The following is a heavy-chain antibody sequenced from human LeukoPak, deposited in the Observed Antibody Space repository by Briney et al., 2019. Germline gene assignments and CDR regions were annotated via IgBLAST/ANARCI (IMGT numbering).Heavy chain of an antibody. Sequence: ASVKVSCKASGGTFSSYAISWVRQAPGQGLEWMGGIIPIFGTANYAQKFQGRVTITADESTSTAYMELSNLRSEDTAVYYCASEVAGLKDFDXXXXGTLVTVSS. CDR2: IIPIFGTA. J-gene: IGHJ4*02. CDR3: ASEVAGLKDFDX. CDR1: GGTFSSYA. V-gene: IGHV1-69*01. D-gene: IGHD6-19*01.